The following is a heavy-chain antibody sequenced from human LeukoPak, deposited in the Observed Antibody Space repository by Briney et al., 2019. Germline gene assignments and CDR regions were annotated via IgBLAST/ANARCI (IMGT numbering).Heavy chain of an antibody. CDR2: VSGNNGNT. V-gene: IGHV1-18*01. J-gene: IGHJ3*01. D-gene: IGHD1-1*01. CDR3: GRDFYHSGTNWYDVFDV. CDR1: GYTFTTYG. Sequence: ASVKVSCKASGYTFTTYGISGVRQAPGQGLEWMGWVSGNNGNTNYAHKLQGRVTMTTDTATNTAYMELRSLRSDDTAVYYCGRDFYHSGTNWYDVFDVWGQGTMVTVSS.